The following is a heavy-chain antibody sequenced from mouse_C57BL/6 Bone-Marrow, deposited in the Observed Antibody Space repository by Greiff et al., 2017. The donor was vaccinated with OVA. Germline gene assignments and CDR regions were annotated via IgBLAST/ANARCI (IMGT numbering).Heavy chain of an antibody. V-gene: IGHV5-4*01. CDR2: IRDGGSYT. CDR3: ARLGDYDVFYAMYY. J-gene: IGHJ4*01. CDR1: GFTFRSYA. D-gene: IGHD2-4*01. Sequence: EVQGVESGGGLVKPGGSLKLSCAASGFTFRSYAMSWVSQTPEKRLEWVATIRDGGSYTYYPDNVKGRFTISRDNAKKNQYLKMSHLKSEYTAWYYCARLGDYDVFYAMYYWGQGTSVTVSS.